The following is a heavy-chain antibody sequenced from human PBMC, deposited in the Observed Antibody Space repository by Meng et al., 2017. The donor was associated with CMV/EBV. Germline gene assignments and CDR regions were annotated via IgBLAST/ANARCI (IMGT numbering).Heavy chain of an antibody. V-gene: IGHV1-46*01. CDR1: GYTSTSYY. CDR2: INPSGGST. CDR3: ARDWTIFGVVIPGDDAFDI. D-gene: IGHD3-3*01. Sequence: ASVKVSCKASGYTSTSYYMHWVRQAPGQGLEWMGIINPSGGSTSYAQKFQGRVTMTRDTSTSTVYMELSSLRSEDTAVYYCARDWTIFGVVIPGDDAFDIWGQGTMVTVSS. J-gene: IGHJ3*02.